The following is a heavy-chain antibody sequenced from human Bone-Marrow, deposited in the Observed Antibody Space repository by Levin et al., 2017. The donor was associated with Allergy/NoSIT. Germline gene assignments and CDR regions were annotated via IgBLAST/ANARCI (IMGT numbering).Heavy chain of an antibody. CDR1: GFTFSVNW. V-gene: IGHV3-74*03. CDR2: INSDASSA. J-gene: IGHJ6*03. CDR3: ARAGNNYYNFMDV. Sequence: AASVKVSCAASGFTFSVNWMHWVRQTPGKGLLWVSRINSDASSAAYADSVKGRFTISRDNAKNTLYLHMDSLRAEDTAMYYCARAGNNYYNFMDVWGKGTTVTVSS.